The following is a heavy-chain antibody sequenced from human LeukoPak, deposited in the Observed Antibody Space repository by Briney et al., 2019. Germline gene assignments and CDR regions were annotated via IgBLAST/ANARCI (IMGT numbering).Heavy chain of an antibody. Sequence: GESLRLSCAASGFTFSSYAMSWVRQAPGKGLEWVSAISGSGGSTYYADSVKGRFTISRDNSKNTLYLQMNSLRAEDTAVYYCAKDRGDSSGWYDYWGQGTLVTVSS. V-gene: IGHV3-23*01. D-gene: IGHD6-19*01. CDR2: ISGSGGST. CDR1: GFTFSSYA. J-gene: IGHJ4*02. CDR3: AKDRGDSSGWYDY.